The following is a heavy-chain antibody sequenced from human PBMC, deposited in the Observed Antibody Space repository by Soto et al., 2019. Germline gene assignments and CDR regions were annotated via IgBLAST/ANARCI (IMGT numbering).Heavy chain of an antibody. CDR1: GYTLTELS. CDR3: ATVGWEDTSFDY. Sequence: ASVKVSCKVSGYTLTELSMHWVRQAPGKGLEWMGGFDPEDGETIYAQKFQGRVTMTEDTSTDTAYMELSSLRSEDTAVYYCATVGWEDTSFDYWGQGTLVTVSS. D-gene: IGHD1-26*01. CDR2: FDPEDGET. J-gene: IGHJ4*02. V-gene: IGHV1-24*01.